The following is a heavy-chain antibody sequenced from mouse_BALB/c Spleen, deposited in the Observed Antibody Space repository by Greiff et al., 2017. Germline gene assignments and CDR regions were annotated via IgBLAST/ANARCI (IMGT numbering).Heavy chain of an antibody. CDR2: ISSGGSYT. CDR1: GFTFSSYG. V-gene: IGHV5-6*02. D-gene: IGHD2-2*01. Sequence: EVMLVESGGDLVKPGGSLKLSCAASGFTFSSYGMSWVRQTPDKRLEWVATISSGGSYTYYPDSVKGRFTISRDNAKNTLYLQMSSLKSEDTAMYYCARRGVGYDYFDYWGQGTTLTVSS. CDR3: ARRGVGYDYFDY. J-gene: IGHJ2*01.